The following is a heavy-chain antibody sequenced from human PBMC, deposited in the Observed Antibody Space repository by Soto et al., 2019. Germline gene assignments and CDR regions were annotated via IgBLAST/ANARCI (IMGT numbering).Heavy chain of an antibody. D-gene: IGHD6-13*01. CDR2: ISYDGSIK. Sequence: QVQLVESGGGVVQPGRSLRLSCAASGFTFSSYAMHWVRQAPGKGLEWVTVISYDGSIKYYADSVKGRFTISRDNSKNTLYLQMNSLRAEDTAVYYGAGDYNIPYSSSRVDYWGQGTLVTVSS. J-gene: IGHJ4*02. V-gene: IGHV3-30-3*01. CDR1: GFTFSSYA. CDR3: AGDYNIPYSSSRVDY.